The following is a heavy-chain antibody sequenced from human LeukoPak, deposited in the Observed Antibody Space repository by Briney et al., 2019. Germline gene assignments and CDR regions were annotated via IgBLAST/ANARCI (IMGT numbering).Heavy chain of an antibody. CDR3: ARDSSSLIFDY. CDR1: GYTFTSYG. D-gene: IGHD2-2*01. CDR2: ISAYNGNT. Sequence: ASVKVSCKASGYTFTSYGISWVRQAPGRGLEWMGWISAYNGNTNYAQKLQGRVTMTTDTSTSTAYMELRSLRSDDTALYYCARDSSSLIFDYWGQGSLVTVSS. V-gene: IGHV1-18*01. J-gene: IGHJ4*02.